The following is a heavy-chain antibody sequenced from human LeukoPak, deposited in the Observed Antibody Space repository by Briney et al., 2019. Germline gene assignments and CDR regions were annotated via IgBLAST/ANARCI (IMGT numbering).Heavy chain of an antibody. CDR1: GFTFSSYS. J-gene: IGHJ4*02. CDR2: ISSSSSYI. D-gene: IGHD1-26*01. CDR3: ARVVRRELYYSDY. Sequence: GGSLRLSCAASGFTFSSYSMNWVRQAPGKGLEWVSSISSSSSYIYYADSVKGRFTISRDNAKNSLYLQMNSLRAEGTAVYYCARVVRRELYYSDYWGQGTLVTVSS. V-gene: IGHV3-21*01.